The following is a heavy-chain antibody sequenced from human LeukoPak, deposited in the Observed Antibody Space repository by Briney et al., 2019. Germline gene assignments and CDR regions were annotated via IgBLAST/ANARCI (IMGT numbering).Heavy chain of an antibody. Sequence: AGGSLRLSCAASGFTFSSYAMSWVRQAPGKGLEWVSAIRGSGDRTHYADSVKGRFTISRDNSKNTLYLQMNSLRAEDTAVYYCAKDSKIVGATFRSYHYMGVWGKGTAVTVSS. V-gene: IGHV3-23*01. D-gene: IGHD1-26*01. CDR3: AKDSKIVGATFRSYHYMGV. J-gene: IGHJ6*03. CDR2: IRGSGDRT. CDR1: GFTFSSYA.